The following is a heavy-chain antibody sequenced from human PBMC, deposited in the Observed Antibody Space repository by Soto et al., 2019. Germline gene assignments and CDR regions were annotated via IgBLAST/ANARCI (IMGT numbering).Heavy chain of an antibody. CDR2: IIPIFGTA. V-gene: IGHV1-69*13. Sequence: ASVKVSCKASGGTFSSYAISWVRQAPGQGLEWMGGIIPIFGTANYAQKFQGRVTITADESTSTAYMELSSLRSEDTAVYYCASTAVVVITYYYYGMDVWGQWST. J-gene: IGHJ6*01. CDR3: ASTAVVVITYYYYGMDV. D-gene: IGHD3-22*01. CDR1: GGTFSSYA.